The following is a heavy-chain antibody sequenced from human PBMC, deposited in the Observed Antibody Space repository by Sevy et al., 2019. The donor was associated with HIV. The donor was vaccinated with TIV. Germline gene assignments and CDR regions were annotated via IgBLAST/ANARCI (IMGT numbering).Heavy chain of an antibody. CDR3: ARISDYGEDTAHDAFDI. J-gene: IGHJ3*02. V-gene: IGHV4-59*01. Sequence: SENLSLTCTVSGGSISSYYWSWIRQPPGKGLEWIGYIYYSGSTNYNPSLKSRVTISVDTSKNQFSLKLSSVTAADTAVYYCARISDYGEDTAHDAFDIWGQGTMVTVSS. CDR2: IYYSGST. CDR1: GGSISSYY. D-gene: IGHD4-17*01.